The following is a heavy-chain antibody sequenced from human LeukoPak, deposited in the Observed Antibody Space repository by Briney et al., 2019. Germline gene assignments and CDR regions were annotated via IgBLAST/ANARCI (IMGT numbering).Heavy chain of an antibody. J-gene: IGHJ5*02. CDR2: IDPSDSYT. CDR1: GYSFTSYW. D-gene: IGHD2-2*02. Sequence: GESLKISCKGSGYSFTSYWISWVRQMPGKGLEWMGRIDPSDSYTNYSPSFQGHVTISADKSTSTAYLQWSSLKASDTAMYYCARGIVVVPAAIGGENWFDPWGQGTLVTVSS. V-gene: IGHV5-10-1*01. CDR3: ARGIVVVPAAIGGENWFDP.